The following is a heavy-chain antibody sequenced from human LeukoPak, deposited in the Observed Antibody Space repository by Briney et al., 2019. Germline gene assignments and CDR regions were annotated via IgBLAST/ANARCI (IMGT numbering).Heavy chain of an antibody. CDR2: VRGSDAGT. Sequence: GGSLRLSCAASGFTFSSYAMNWVRQAPGKGLEWVSAVRGSDAGTYYADSVKGGFTLSRDNSKKTLYLQMNRLRAEDTAVYYSTKNRGGSYYSGSDYWGQGTLVTVSS. V-gene: IGHV3-23*01. CDR1: GFTFSSYA. CDR3: TKNRGGSYYSGSDY. D-gene: IGHD1-26*01. J-gene: IGHJ4*02.